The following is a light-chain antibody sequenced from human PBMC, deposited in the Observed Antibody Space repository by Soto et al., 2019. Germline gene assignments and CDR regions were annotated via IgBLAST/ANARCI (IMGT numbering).Light chain of an antibody. CDR1: GSDVGDSSH. J-gene: IGLJ3*02. CDR2: EVN. Sequence: QSALTQPRSVSGSPGQSVTISCTATGSDVGDSSHVSWYQLHPGKAPKLMIYEVNHRPSGVPDRFSGSKSGSTASLTISRLQAEDEAEYYCCLSPGSLTWLFGGGTKLTVL. V-gene: IGLV2-11*01. CDR3: CLSPGSLTWL.